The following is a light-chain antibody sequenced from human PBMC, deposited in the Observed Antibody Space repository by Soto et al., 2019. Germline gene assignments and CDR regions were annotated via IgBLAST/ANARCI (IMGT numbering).Light chain of an antibody. CDR1: QSVSSF. CDR2: ATS. Sequence: DFQLTQSPSFLSASVGDRVTLTCRAGQSVSSFLNWYQQKPGEAPRLLIYATSNLQTGVPSRFSCSGSGREFALTFSPLHTEEFATYFCQQYYSAKYTFGQGTKLEVK. CDR3: QQYYSAKYT. V-gene: IGKV1-39*01. J-gene: IGKJ2*01.